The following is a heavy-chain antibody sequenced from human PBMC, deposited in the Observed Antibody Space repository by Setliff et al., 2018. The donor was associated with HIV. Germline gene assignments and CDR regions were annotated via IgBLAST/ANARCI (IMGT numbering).Heavy chain of an antibody. D-gene: IGHD5-18*01. J-gene: IGHJ3*02. CDR2: ISFDGSNK. CDR1: GFTFSNYA. V-gene: IGHV3-30*04. Sequence: PGGSLRLSCAASGFTFSNYAMHWVRQAPGEGQEWVAVISFDGSNKLNADSVKGRLTIFRDNAKNTLFLQMNSLTVEDTAVYYGVRAGAYTYGPHTFDIWGQGTMVTVSS. CDR3: VRAGAYTYGPHTFDI.